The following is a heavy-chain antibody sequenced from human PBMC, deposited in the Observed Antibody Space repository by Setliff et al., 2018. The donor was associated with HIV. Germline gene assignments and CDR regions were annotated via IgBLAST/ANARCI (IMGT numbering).Heavy chain of an antibody. D-gene: IGHD3-22*01. V-gene: IGHV4-4*09. CDR3: ARETYYYDSSGYFVVL. Sequence: PSETLSLTCTVSGGSFSGYYRSWIRQPPGKGLEWIGYIYISGTTNYNPSLKSRVTISLDTSRNQFSLKLCSVTAADTAVYYCARETYYYDSSGYFVVLWGQGTLVTVSS. CDR2: IYISGTT. CDR1: GGSFSGYY. J-gene: IGHJ4*02.